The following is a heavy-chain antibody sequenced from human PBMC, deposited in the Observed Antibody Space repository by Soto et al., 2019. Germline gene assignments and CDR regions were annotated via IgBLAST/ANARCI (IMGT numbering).Heavy chain of an antibody. Sequence: QVQLQESGPGLVKPSETLSLTCTVSGGSISRADYYWSWIRQPPGKGLELIGYVYYRGSIYYNPSLESRIRISVDTSKNQFSLKLTSMTAADTAMYFCARMTFTPEWFDSWGQGTLVTVSS. CDR1: GGSISRADYY. J-gene: IGHJ5*01. V-gene: IGHV4-30-4*01. CDR2: VYYRGSI. CDR3: ARMTFTPEWFDS.